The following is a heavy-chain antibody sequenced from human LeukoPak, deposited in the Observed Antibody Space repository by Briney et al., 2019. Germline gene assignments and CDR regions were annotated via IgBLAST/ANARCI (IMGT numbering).Heavy chain of an antibody. CDR3: ARGTYDSRDYYGMDV. J-gene: IGHJ6*02. CDR2: IYYSGST. Sequence: SETLSLTCTVSGGSISSYYWSWIRQPPGKGLEWIGYIYYSGSTNYNPSLKSRVTISLDTSKNQFSLKLSSVTAADTAVYYCARGTYDSRDYYGMDVWGQGTTVTVSS. V-gene: IGHV4-59*01. D-gene: IGHD3-3*01. CDR1: GGSISSYY.